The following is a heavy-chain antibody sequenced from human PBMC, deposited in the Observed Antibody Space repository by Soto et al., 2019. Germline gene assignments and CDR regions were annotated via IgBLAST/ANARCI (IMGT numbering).Heavy chain of an antibody. Sequence: ASVKVSCKASGYTFTSYAMHWVRQAPGQRLEWMGWINAGNGNTKYSQKFQGRVTITRDTSASTAYMELSSLRSEDTALYYCACSFTLPAAIGFWGQVSLVTVSS. CDR3: ACSFTLPAAIGF. CDR2: INAGNGNT. J-gene: IGHJ4*02. V-gene: IGHV1-3*01. D-gene: IGHD2-2*01. CDR1: GYTFTSYA.